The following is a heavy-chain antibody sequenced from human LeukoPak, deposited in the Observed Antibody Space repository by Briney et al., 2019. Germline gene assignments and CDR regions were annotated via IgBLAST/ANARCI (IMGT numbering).Heavy chain of an antibody. Sequence: PGGYLRLSCEASGFTFNAYWMLWVRQPPGKGLIRVAGILIDGINTGYAESVTGRFTVTRDNAKNTLYLQMNSLRVEDTAVYYCVRADYSPLWGQGTLV. CDR1: GFTFNAYW. V-gene: IGHV3-74*01. J-gene: IGHJ1*01. CDR3: VRADYSPL. CDR2: ILIDGINT. D-gene: IGHD4-11*01.